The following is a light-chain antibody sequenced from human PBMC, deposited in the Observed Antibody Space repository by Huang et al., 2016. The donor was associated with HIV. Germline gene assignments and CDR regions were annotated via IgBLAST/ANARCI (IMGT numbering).Light chain of an antibody. J-gene: IGKJ1*01. V-gene: IGKV3-15*01. Sequence: EIVMTQSPATLSVSPGARATLSCRASQSVSSNLAWYQQKLGQAPRLLIYGASTRATGIPARFSGSGSGTEFTLTISSLQSEDFALYYCQQHDDWPATFGQGTRVEIK. CDR1: QSVSSN. CDR3: QQHDDWPAT. CDR2: GAS.